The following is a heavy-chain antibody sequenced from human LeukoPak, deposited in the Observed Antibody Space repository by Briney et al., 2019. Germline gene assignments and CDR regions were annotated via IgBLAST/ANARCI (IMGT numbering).Heavy chain of an antibody. V-gene: IGHV4-59*01. D-gene: IGHD3-16*02. J-gene: IGHJ5*02. CDR3: AREKSYDYVWGSYRYGGNWFDP. CDR2: IYYSGST. Sequence: SETLSLTCTVSGGSISGYYWSWIRQPPGKGLEWIGYIYYSGSTNYNPSLKSRVTISVDTSKNQFSLKLSSVTAADTAVYYCAREKSYDYVWGSYRYGGNWFDPWGQGTLVTVSS. CDR1: GGSISGYY.